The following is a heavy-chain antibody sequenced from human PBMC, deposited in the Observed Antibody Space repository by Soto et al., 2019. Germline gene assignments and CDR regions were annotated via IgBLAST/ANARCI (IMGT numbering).Heavy chain of an antibody. CDR2: IRGFSPYT. CDR3: ARDRGYDAHDYYYNAMDV. Sequence: GGSLRLSCISSGFTFRTYTMNWVRQAPGKGLEWVSGIRGFSPYTFYAESVKGRFTISRDNAKNSLYLQMNSLRAEDTAVYYCARDRGYDAHDYYYNAMDVWGQGTTVTVSS. J-gene: IGHJ6*02. D-gene: IGHD3-10*01. V-gene: IGHV3-21*01. CDR1: GFTFRTYT.